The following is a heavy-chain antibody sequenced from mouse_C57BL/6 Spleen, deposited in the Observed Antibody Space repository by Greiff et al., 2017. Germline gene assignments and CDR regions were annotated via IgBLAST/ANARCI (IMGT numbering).Heavy chain of an antibody. CDR2: IYPSDSYT. D-gene: IGHD1-1*01. CDR1: GYNFTSYW. Sequence: QVQLQQPGAELVKPGASVKLSCKASGYNFTSYWMQWVKQRPGQGLEWIGEIYPSDSYTNYNQKFKGKATLTVDTSSSTAYMQLSSLTSEDSAVYYCARTVLRSGAMDYWGQGTSVTVSS. CDR3: ARTVLRSGAMDY. V-gene: IGHV1-50*01. J-gene: IGHJ4*01.